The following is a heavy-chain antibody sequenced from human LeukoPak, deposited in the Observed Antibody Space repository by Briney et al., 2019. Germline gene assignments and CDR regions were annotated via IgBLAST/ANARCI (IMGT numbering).Heavy chain of an antibody. D-gene: IGHD2-2*03. J-gene: IGHJ4*02. CDR3: ARDWIDRSLDY. V-gene: IGHV3-33*01. Sequence: VGSLRLSCAASGFTFSDYGIHWVRQAPGKGLEWVAVLSPHGNYEYYADSVQGRFTISRDDSKNTVYLQMNSLRDEDTAVYYCARDWIDRSLDYWGQGTLVTVSS. CDR1: GFTFSDYG. CDR2: LSPHGNYE.